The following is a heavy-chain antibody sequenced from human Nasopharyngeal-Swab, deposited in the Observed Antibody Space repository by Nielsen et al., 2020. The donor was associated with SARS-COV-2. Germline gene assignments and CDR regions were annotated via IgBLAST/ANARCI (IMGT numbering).Heavy chain of an antibody. J-gene: IGHJ6*03. CDR1: GFSLSNARMG. V-gene: IGHV2-26*01. CDR2: IFSNDEK. D-gene: IGHD1-7*01. CDR3: ARIQLELRLFYFYYSMDV. Sequence: SGPTLVKPTETLTLTCTVSGFSLSNARMGVGWIRQPPGRALESLAHIFSNDEKSYSTSPKSRLTISKDTSKSQVVLTMTNMDPVDTATYYCARIQLELRLFYFYYSMDVWGKGTTVTVS.